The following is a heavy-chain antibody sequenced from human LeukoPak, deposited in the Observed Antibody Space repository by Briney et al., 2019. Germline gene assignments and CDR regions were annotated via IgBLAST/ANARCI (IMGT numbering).Heavy chain of an antibody. CDR1: GGSISSGSYY. Sequence: TLSLTCTVSGGSISSGSYYWSWIRQPAGKGLEWIGRIYTSGSTNYNPSLKSRVTISVDTSKNQFSLKLSSVTAADTAVYYCARDARYYYDSSGFDYWGQGTLVTVSS. CDR3: ARDARYYYDSSGFDY. CDR2: IYTSGST. D-gene: IGHD3-22*01. V-gene: IGHV4-61*02. J-gene: IGHJ4*02.